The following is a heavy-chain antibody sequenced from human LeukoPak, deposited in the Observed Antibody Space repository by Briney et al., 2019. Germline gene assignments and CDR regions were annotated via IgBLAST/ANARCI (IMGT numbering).Heavy chain of an antibody. V-gene: IGHV1-18*01. D-gene: IGHD5-24*01. CDR1: GYTFTNYG. CDR3: ARRRDGYNSDHYNYGMDV. Sequence: GAAVTVSCKASGYTFTNYGISWARQAPGQGLEWLGWISAYNDNTNYAQKLQGRVTMTTDTSTSTAYMELRSLRTDDTAVYYCARRRDGYNSDHYNYGMDVWGQGTTATVSS. CDR2: ISAYNDNT. J-gene: IGHJ6*02.